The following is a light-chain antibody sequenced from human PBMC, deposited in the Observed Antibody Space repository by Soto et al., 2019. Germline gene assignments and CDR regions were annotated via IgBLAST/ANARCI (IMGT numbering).Light chain of an antibody. Sequence: DIVMTQSPESLAVSLGERATINCKSSRSVLWSFNNKDFLSWYQQKPGQPPKLLIYWASIRESEVPDRFSGSGSGTDFTLTISSLQAEDVALYYCQQYFSKPLTFGGGTRVEIK. CDR1: RSVLWSFNNKDF. CDR2: WAS. CDR3: QQYFSKPLT. J-gene: IGKJ4*01. V-gene: IGKV4-1*01.